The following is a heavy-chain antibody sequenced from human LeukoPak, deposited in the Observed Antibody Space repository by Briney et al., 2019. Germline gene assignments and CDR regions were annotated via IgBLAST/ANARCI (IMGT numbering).Heavy chain of an antibody. V-gene: IGHV4-61*01. J-gene: IGHJ4*02. D-gene: IGHD3-22*01. CDR3: ARDPSGYFNY. CDR1: GGSVSSGNYY. Sequence: SETPSLTCTVSGGSVSSGNYYWSWIRQPPGKGLEEIGYIYYSGDTNYNPSLKGRVTISVDTSKNQVSLKLSSLTAADTAVYYCARDPSGYFNYWGQGTLVTASS. CDR2: IYYSGDT.